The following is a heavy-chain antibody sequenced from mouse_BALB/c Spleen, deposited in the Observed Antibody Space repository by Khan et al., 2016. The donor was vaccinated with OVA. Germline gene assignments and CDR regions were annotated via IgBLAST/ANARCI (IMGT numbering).Heavy chain of an antibody. Sequence: QLEESGPGLVKPSQSLSLTCTVTGYSITSDYAWNWIRQFPGNKLEWMGFISYSGNTNYNPSLKSRISITRDTSTNQFFLQLNSVTTEDTATYYCARVYGGDVDYWGQGTTLTVSS. CDR1: GYSITSDYA. CDR2: ISYSGNT. D-gene: IGHD1-1*01. J-gene: IGHJ2*01. CDR3: ARVYGGDVDY. V-gene: IGHV3-2*02.